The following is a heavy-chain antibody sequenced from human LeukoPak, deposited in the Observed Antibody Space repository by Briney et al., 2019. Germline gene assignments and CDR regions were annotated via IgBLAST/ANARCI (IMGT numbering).Heavy chain of an antibody. CDR1: GFTFDDYA. V-gene: IGHV3-9*03. Sequence: PGGSLRLSCAASGFTFDDYAMHWVRQAPGKGLEWVSGISWNSGSIGYADSVKGRFTISRDNAKNSLYLQMNSLRAEDMALYYCAKRETQYGAFDIWGQGTMVTVSS. J-gene: IGHJ3*02. D-gene: IGHD1-26*01. CDR2: ISWNSGSI. CDR3: AKRETQYGAFDI.